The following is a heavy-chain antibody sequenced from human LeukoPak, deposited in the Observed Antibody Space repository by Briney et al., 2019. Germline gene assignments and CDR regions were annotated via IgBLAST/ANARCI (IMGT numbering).Heavy chain of an antibody. V-gene: IGHV4-34*01. CDR3: ARESVVVAATRAHYYYYYMDV. D-gene: IGHD2-15*01. J-gene: IGHJ6*03. Sequence: SETLSLTCAVYGGSFSGYYWSWIRQPPGKGLEWIGEINHSGSTNYNPSLKSRVTISVDTSKNQFSLKLSAVTAADTAVYYCARESVVVAATRAHYYYYYMDVWGKGTTVTVSS. CDR2: INHSGST. CDR1: GGSFSGYY.